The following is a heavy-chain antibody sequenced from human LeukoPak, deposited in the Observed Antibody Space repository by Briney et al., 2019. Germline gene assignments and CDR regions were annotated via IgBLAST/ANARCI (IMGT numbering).Heavy chain of an antibody. CDR1: GFTFSDYY. CDR3: ARDRYVGATTAGDSDS. Sequence: TGGSLRLSCAASGFTFSDYYMSWIRQAPGKGLEWVSYISSSGSTIYYADSVKGRFTISRDNAKNSLYLQMNSLRAEDTAVYYCARDRYVGATTAGDSDSWGQGTLVTVSS. J-gene: IGHJ4*02. V-gene: IGHV3-11*01. CDR2: ISSSGSTI. D-gene: IGHD1-26*01.